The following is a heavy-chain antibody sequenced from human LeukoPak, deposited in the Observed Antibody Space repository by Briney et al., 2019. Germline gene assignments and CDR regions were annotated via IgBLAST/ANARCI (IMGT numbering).Heavy chain of an antibody. Sequence: ASVKVSCKASGYTFTSYGISWVRQAPGQGLEWMGWISAYNGNTNYAQKLQGRVTMTTDTSTSTAYMELRSLRSDDTAVYYCARVSGRWELLPFDYWGQGTLVTVSS. V-gene: IGHV1-18*01. CDR3: ARVSGRWELLPFDY. CDR2: ISAYNGNT. J-gene: IGHJ4*02. CDR1: GYTFTSYG. D-gene: IGHD1-26*01.